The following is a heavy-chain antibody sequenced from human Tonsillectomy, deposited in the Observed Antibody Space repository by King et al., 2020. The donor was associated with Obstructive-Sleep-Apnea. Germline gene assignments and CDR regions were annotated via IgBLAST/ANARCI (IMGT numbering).Heavy chain of an antibody. J-gene: IGHJ4*02. CDR2: ISGSGGTT. Sequence: VQLVESGGGLVQPGGSLRLSCAASGFTFSTYAMNWVRQAPGKGLEWVSYISGSGGTTYYADSVKGRFAISRDNSKDTVYLQMNSLRAEDTAVYYCAKSHLTTDFDYWGQGTLVTVSS. V-gene: IGHV3-23*04. CDR1: GFTFSTYA. CDR3: AKSHLTTDFDY. D-gene: IGHD4/OR15-4a*01.